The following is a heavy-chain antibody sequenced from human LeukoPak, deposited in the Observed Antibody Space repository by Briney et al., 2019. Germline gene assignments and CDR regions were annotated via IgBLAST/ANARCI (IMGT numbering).Heavy chain of an antibody. Sequence: GASVKVSCKASGYTFTAYYIHWERQAPGQGLEWMGWINPNSGGTNYAQKFQGRVTMTRDTSISTAYMELSRLRSDDTAVYYCARVEASREYDFWSGYLDYWGQGTLVTVSS. J-gene: IGHJ4*02. CDR1: GYTFTAYY. D-gene: IGHD3-3*01. V-gene: IGHV1-2*02. CDR3: ARVEASREYDFWSGYLDY. CDR2: INPNSGGT.